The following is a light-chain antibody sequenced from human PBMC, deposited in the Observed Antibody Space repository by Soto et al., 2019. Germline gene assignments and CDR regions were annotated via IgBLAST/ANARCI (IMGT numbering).Light chain of an antibody. CDR2: GTS. J-gene: IGKJ1*01. V-gene: IGKV3-20*01. CDR1: QSVISRY. CDR3: QQYGNSRWT. Sequence: EIVLTQSPGTLSLSPGERVTLSCRASQSVISRYLAWYQQKPGRAPRLLISGTSARATGIPDRFSGSGSGTDFTLTISRLEPEDFAVYYCQQYGNSRWTFGQGTKV.